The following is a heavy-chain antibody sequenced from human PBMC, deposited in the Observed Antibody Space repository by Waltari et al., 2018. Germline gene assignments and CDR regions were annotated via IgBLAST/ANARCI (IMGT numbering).Heavy chain of an antibody. Sequence: QVQLQESGPGLVKPLQTLSLTCTVSGVSMRSGEYYWSWICQPAGKGLEWIGYIYTSGRATYNPSLKSRVSMSIDTFKNQFSLNLKSVTAADTAVYYCALVRVVNAFDIWGQGTMVTVSS. D-gene: IGHD3-3*01. CDR3: ALVRVVNAFDI. J-gene: IGHJ3*02. V-gene: IGHV4-61*09. CDR1: GVSMRSGEYY. CDR2: IYTSGRA.